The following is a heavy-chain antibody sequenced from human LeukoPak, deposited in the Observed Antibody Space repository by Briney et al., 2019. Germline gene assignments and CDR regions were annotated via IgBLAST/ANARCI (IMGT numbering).Heavy chain of an antibody. V-gene: IGHV1-46*01. Sequence: VASVKVSCKASGYTFTSYYMHWVRQAPGQGLEWMGIINPSGGSTSYAQKFQGRVTMTRDTSTSTVYMELSSLRSEDTAVYYCASDILTGYVAFDIWGQGTMVTVSS. CDR1: GYTFTSYY. CDR2: INPSGGST. J-gene: IGHJ3*02. D-gene: IGHD3-9*01. CDR3: ASDILTGYVAFDI.